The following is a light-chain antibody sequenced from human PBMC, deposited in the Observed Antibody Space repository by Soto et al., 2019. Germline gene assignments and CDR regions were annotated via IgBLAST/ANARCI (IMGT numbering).Light chain of an antibody. Sequence: QSVLTQPPSLPGAPGQRVTISCSGTSSNIGAGYDVHWYHQLPGTAPKLLIFGNNNRPSGVPARFSASRSGTSASLAITGLQAEDKADYYGQSFDTNLRGSLFGGGTKLTVL. CDR3: QSFDTNLRGSL. J-gene: IGLJ3*02. V-gene: IGLV1-40*01. CDR2: GNN. CDR1: SSNIGAGYD.